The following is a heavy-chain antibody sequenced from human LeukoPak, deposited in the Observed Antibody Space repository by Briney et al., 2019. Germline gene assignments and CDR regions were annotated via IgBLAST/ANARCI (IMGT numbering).Heavy chain of an antibody. CDR2: IYYIGST. CDR3: ARRKDGYPEYIDY. D-gene: IGHD5-24*01. V-gene: IGHV4-39*01. Sequence: SETLALLCTVSGGYICSSRYYWGGIRQPPGKGLEWIGRIYYIGSTYYTLSLRSRVTICVETSQHQFSLKLSPVSPAHTAGYYCARRKDGYPEYIDYWGQGTLVTVSS. J-gene: IGHJ4*02. CDR1: GGYICSSRYY.